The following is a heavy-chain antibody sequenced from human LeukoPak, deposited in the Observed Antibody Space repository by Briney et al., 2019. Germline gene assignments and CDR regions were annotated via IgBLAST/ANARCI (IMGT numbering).Heavy chain of an antibody. D-gene: IGHD2-21*02. J-gene: IGHJ4*02. CDR2: IIPIFGTA. CDR1: GGTFSGYA. CDR3: ARSTYCGGDCYEGVDY. Sequence: ASVKVSCKASGGTFSGYAISWVRQAPGQGLEWMGGIIPIFGTANYAQKFQGRVTITTDESTSTAYMELSSLRSEDTAVYYCARSTYCGGDCYEGVDYWGQGTLVTVSS. V-gene: IGHV1-69*05.